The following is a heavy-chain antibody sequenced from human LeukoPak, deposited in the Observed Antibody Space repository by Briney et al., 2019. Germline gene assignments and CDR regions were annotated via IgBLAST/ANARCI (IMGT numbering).Heavy chain of an antibody. V-gene: IGHV3-66*01. CDR2: IYSGGST. Sequence: GGSLRLSCAASGFTVSSNYMSWVRQAPGKGLEWVSVIYSGGSTYHADSVKGRFTISRDNSKNTLYLQMNSLRAEDTAVYYCARGYCSSTSCPLNPWGQGTLVTVSS. CDR3: ARGYCSSTSCPLNP. D-gene: IGHD2-2*01. J-gene: IGHJ5*02. CDR1: GFTVSSNY.